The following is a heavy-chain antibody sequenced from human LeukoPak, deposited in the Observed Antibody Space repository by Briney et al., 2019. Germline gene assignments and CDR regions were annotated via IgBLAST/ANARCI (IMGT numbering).Heavy chain of an antibody. CDR1: GGSISSSSYY. D-gene: IGHD6-13*01. CDR2: IYYSGST. J-gene: IGHJ3*02. CDR3: ARGSSWYGDAFDI. V-gene: IGHV4-39*07. Sequence: SETLSLTCTVSGGSISSSSYYWGWIRQPPGKGLEWIGSIYYSGSTYYNPSLKSRVSISIDTSKNQFSLKLSSVTAADTAVYYCARGSSWYGDAFDIWGQGTMVTVSS.